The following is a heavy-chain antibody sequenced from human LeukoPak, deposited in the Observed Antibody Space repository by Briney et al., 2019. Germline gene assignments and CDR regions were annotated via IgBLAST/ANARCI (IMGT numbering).Heavy chain of an antibody. Sequence: PGGTLRLSCAASGFTFSYYWMSWVRQAPGKGLEWVSAISGSGGSTYYADSVKGRFTISRDNSKNTLYLQMNSLRAEDTAVYYCAKDQGLPGYYYYMGVWGKGTTVTVSS. CDR2: ISGSGGST. D-gene: IGHD5/OR15-5a*01. CDR1: GFTFSYYW. J-gene: IGHJ6*03. V-gene: IGHV3-23*01. CDR3: AKDQGLPGYYYYMGV.